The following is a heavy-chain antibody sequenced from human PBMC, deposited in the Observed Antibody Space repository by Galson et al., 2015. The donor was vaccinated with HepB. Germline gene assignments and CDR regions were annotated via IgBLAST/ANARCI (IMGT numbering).Heavy chain of an antibody. CDR1: GFTLTTYP. CDR3: ARRDLVGATRSWGTFDI. CDR2: ISTTGATT. D-gene: IGHD1-26*01. Sequence: SLRLSCAASGFTLTTYPMNWVRQAPGKGLEWVSTISTTGATTYYADSVRGRFTISRDQSKNTLYLQMNSLRAEDTAVYYCARRDLVGATRSWGTFDIWGQGTMVTVSS. J-gene: IGHJ3*02. V-gene: IGHV3-23*01.